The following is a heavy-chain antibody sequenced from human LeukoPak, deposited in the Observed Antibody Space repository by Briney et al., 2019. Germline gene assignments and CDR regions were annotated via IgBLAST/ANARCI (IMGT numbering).Heavy chain of an antibody. Sequence: ASVKVSCRASGYTFTGYYMSWVRQAPGQGLEWMGWINPDSGGTHYAQNFQGWVTMTRDTSISTAYMELSRLRSDDTAVYYCARGLVKHSSGYYYFDYWGQGTLVTVSS. CDR2: INPDSGGT. J-gene: IGHJ4*02. CDR3: ARGLVKHSSGYYYFDY. D-gene: IGHD3-22*01. CDR1: GYTFTGYY. V-gene: IGHV1-2*04.